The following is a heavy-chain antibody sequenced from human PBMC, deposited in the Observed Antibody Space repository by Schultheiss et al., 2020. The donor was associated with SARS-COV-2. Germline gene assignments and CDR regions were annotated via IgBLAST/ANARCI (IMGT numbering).Heavy chain of an antibody. CDR3: ASLDAGSVDY. Sequence: SETLSLACTVSGGSISSGGYYWSWIRQHPGKGLEWIGYIYYSGSTNYNPSLKSRVTISVDTSKNQFSLKLSSVTAADTAVYYCASLDAGSVDYWGQGTLVTVSS. CDR2: IYYSGST. J-gene: IGHJ4*02. V-gene: IGHV4-61*08. D-gene: IGHD2-2*01. CDR1: GGSISSGGYY.